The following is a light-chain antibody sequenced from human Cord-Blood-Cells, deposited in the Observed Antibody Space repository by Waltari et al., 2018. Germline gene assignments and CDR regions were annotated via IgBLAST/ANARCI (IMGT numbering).Light chain of an antibody. V-gene: IGLV1-47*01. CDR3: AAWDDSLSGYV. J-gene: IGLJ1*01. CDR1: SSNIGSNY. CDR2: RNN. Sequence: QSVLTQPPSASGTPGQRVTIPCSGRSSNIGSNYVYWYQPLPGTAPKLLIYRNNQRPSGVPDRFSGSKSGTSASLAISGLRSEDEADYYCAAWDDSLSGYVFGTGTKVTVL.